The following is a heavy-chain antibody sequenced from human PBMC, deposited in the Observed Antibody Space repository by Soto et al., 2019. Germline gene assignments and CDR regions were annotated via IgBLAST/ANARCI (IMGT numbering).Heavy chain of an antibody. Sequence: PSETLSLTCTVSGGSISSSSYYWGWIRQPPGKGLEWIGSIYYSGSTYYNPSLKSRVTISVDTSKNQFSLKLSSVTAADTAVYYCATIYGDYTKGLYYFDYWGQGTLVTVSS. J-gene: IGHJ4*02. CDR2: IYYSGST. CDR1: GGSISSSSYY. D-gene: IGHD4-17*01. V-gene: IGHV4-39*01. CDR3: ATIYGDYTKGLYYFDY.